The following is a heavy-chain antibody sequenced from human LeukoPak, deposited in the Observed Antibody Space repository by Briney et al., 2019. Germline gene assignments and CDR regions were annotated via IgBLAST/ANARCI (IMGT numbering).Heavy chain of an antibody. J-gene: IGHJ4*02. V-gene: IGHV3-21*01. Sequence: PGGSLRLSCAASGFTFSSYSMNWVRQAPGKGLEWVSSISSSSSYMYYADSVKGRFTISRDNAKNPLYLQMNSLRAEDTAVYYCARDLGATIRTFDYWGQGTLVTVSS. CDR1: GFTFSSYS. CDR3: ARDLGATIRTFDY. D-gene: IGHD5-12*01. CDR2: ISSSSSYM.